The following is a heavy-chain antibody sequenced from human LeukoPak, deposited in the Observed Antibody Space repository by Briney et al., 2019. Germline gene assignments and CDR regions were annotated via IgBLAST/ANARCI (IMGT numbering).Heavy chain of an antibody. V-gene: IGHV3-48*03. CDR3: ASGYDLPY. J-gene: IGHJ4*02. D-gene: IGHD5-12*01. CDR1: GFTFSSYE. Sequence: GGSLRLPFAASGFTFSSYEMNWVRQAPGKGLEWVSYISRSGSTIYYADSVKGRFTISRDNAKNSLYLQVNSLRAEDTAVYYCASGYDLPYWGQGTLVTVSS. CDR2: ISRSGSTI.